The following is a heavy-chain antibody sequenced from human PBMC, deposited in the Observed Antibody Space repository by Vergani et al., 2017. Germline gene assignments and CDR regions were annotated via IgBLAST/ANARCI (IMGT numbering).Heavy chain of an antibody. CDR1: GGSFSGYY. D-gene: IGHD3-22*01. CDR2: IYTSGST. Sequence: QVQLQQWGAGLLKPSETLSLTCAVYGGSFSGYYWSWIRQPAGKGLEWIGRIYTSGSTNYNPSLKSRVTISVDTSKNQFSLKLSSVTAADTAVYYCARGRITMIVDDAFDIWGQGTMVTVSS. CDR3: ARGRITMIVDDAFDI. J-gene: IGHJ3*02. V-gene: IGHV4-59*10.